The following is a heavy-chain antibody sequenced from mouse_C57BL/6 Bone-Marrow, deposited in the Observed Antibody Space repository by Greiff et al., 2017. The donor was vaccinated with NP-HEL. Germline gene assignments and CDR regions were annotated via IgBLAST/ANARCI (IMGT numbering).Heavy chain of an antibody. CDR3: ARLVFTGY. CDR1: GFTFSSYG. J-gene: IGHJ2*01. V-gene: IGHV5-6*01. CDR2: ISSGGSYT. Sequence: EVQLVESGGDLVKPGGSLKLSCAASGFTFSSYGMSWVRQTPDKRLEWVATISSGGSYTYYPDSVKGRFTISRDNAKNTLYLQMSSLKSEDTAMYYGARLVFTGYWGQGTTLTVSS. D-gene: IGHD1-1*01.